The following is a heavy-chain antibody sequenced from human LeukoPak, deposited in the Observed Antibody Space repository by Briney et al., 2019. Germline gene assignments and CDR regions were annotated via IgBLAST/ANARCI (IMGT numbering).Heavy chain of an antibody. Sequence: GGSLRLSCAASGFTFSSYWMHWVRQTPGKGLEWVSGINWNGDSTGYADSVKGRFTISRDNAKNSLYVQMNSLRAEDTALYYCARGGYYDNSGPADYWGQGTLVTVSS. CDR3: ARGGYYDNSGPADY. CDR2: INWNGDST. V-gene: IGHV3-20*04. D-gene: IGHD3-22*01. CDR1: GFTFSSYW. J-gene: IGHJ4*02.